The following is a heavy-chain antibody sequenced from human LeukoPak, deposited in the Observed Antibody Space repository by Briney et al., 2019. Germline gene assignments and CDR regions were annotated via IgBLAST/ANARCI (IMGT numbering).Heavy chain of an antibody. CDR3: AKDGREWPRSLDY. V-gene: IGHV3-23*01. D-gene: IGHD5-12*01. Sequence: GGSLRLSCAASGFTFNSYAMSWVRQAPGKGLEWVSGISGSGGSTYYADSVKGRFTISRDSSKNTLYLQMNSLRAEDTAVYYCAKDGREWPRSLDYWGQGTLVTVSS. CDR2: ISGSGGST. J-gene: IGHJ4*02. CDR1: GFTFNSYA.